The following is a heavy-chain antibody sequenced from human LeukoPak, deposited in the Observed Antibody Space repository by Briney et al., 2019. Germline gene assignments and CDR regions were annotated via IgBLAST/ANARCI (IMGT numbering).Heavy chain of an antibody. CDR3: ARINMVRGVISPPDH. CDR2: ITSSSSNI. D-gene: IGHD3-10*01. V-gene: IGHV3-48*02. CDR1: GFSFSTYS. J-gene: IGHJ4*02. Sequence: RGSLRLSCAASGFSFSTYSMNWVRPAAGKGLEGVSYITSSSSNIYYADSVKGRFTISRDNAKNSLYLQMNSLRDEDTAVYYCARINMVRGVISPPDHWGQGTLVTVSS.